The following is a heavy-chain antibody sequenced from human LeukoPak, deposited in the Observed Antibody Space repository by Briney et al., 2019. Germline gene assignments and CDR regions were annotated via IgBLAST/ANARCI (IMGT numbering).Heavy chain of an antibody. Sequence: GRSLRLSCTASGFPIDQYAMTWVRQAPGRGLEWLGFIRSKSYRETTQDAASVRGRFTISRDDSKSVTYLQMDSLRIEDTAVYFCTRDRRDGCNDGYFDLWGRGTLVSVSS. J-gene: IGHJ2*01. CDR2: IRSKSYRETT. V-gene: IGHV3-49*04. CDR1: GFPIDQYA. CDR3: TRDRRDGCNDGYFDL. D-gene: IGHD5-24*01.